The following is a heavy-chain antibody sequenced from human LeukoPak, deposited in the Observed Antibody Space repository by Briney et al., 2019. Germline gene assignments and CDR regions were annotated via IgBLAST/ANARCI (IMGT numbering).Heavy chain of an antibody. CDR3: ARVAGYDYGFSDY. CDR1: GFTFSSYA. V-gene: IGHV3-53*01. Sequence: GGSLRLSCAASGFTFSSYAMHWVRQAPGKGLEWVSVIYSGGSTYYADSVKGRFTITRDNSKNTLYLQMNSLRAEDTAVYYCARVAGYDYGFSDYWGQGTLVTVSS. CDR2: IYSGGST. J-gene: IGHJ4*02. D-gene: IGHD5-12*01.